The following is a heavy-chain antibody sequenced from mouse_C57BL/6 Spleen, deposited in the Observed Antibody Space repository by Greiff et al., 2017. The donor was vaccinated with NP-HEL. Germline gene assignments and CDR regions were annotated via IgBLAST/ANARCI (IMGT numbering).Heavy chain of an antibody. CDR3: ARRGYGRGAMDY. V-gene: IGHV1-52*01. J-gene: IGHJ4*01. D-gene: IGHD1-1*01. CDR1: GYTFTSYW. Sequence: QVQLQQSGAELVRPGSSVKLSCKASGYTFTSYWMHWVKQRPIQGLEWIGNIDPSDSETHYNQKFKDKATLTVDKSSSTAYMQLSSLTSEDSAVYYCARRGYGRGAMDYWGQGTSVTVSS. CDR2: IDPSDSET.